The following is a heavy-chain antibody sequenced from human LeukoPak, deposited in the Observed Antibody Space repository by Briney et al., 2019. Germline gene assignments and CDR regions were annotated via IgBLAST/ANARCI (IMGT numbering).Heavy chain of an antibody. D-gene: IGHD5-18*01. Sequence: ASVKVSCKASGYTFTSYYMHWVRQAPGQGLEWMGWINPNSGVTDYAQNFQGRVTMTRDTSISTAYVELSRLRSDDTAVYYCARGTGEGYTYGRYYFDYCGQGTLVTVSS. CDR1: GYTFTSYY. V-gene: IGHV1-2*02. J-gene: IGHJ4*02. CDR3: ARGTGEGYTYGRYYFDY. CDR2: INPNSGVT.